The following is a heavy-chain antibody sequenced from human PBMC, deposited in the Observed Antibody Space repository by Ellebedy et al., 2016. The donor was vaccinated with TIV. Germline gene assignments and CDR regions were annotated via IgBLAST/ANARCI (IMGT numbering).Heavy chain of an antibody. CDR2: IYYSGST. J-gene: IGHJ2*01. CDR1: GGSISRSTYY. D-gene: IGHD3/OR15-3a*01. V-gene: IGHV4-39*01. Sequence: SETLSLTCTVSGGSISRSTYYWGWIRQPPGKGLEWIGTIYYSGSTYYNPSLKSRVTISVDPSTNQFSLRLNSVTAADTAVYYCARNLLIFTFDKCYFDLWGRGTLVTVSS. CDR3: ARNLLIFTFDKCYFDL.